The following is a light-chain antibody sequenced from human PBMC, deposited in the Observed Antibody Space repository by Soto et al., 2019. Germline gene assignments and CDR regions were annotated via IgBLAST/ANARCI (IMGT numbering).Light chain of an antibody. CDR2: GAS. CDR1: QSVSSSY. Sequence: EIVLTQSPAILALSPGDRATLSCRASQSVSSSYLAWYQQKPGQAPRLLIYGASTRAPGFPARFSGSGSGTDFTLTISSLQSEDFAVYYCQQYNNWPWTFGQGTKVDI. J-gene: IGKJ1*01. V-gene: IGKV3-15*01. CDR3: QQYNNWPWT.